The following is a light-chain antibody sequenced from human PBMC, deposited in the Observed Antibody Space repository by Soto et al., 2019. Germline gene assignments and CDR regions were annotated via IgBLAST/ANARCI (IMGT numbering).Light chain of an antibody. CDR2: KAT. J-gene: IGKJ1*01. Sequence: DIQMTQSPSTLSASVGDRVTITCRASQRISSWLAWYQQKPGKAPKLLIYKATSLESGDTTRFSGSGSGTEFTLTISSLQPDDFATYYGPQYNSYSLTWTFGQGTKMESK. CDR1: QRISSW. V-gene: IGKV1-5*03. CDR3: PQYNSYSLTWT.